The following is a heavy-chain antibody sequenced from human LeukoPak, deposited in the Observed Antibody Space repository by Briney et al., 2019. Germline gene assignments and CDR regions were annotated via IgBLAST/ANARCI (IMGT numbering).Heavy chain of an antibody. J-gene: IGHJ3*02. V-gene: IGHV4-34*01. D-gene: IGHD1-26*01. CDR3: ARMGGGYAFDI. Sequence: SETLSLTCAVYGGSFSGYYWSWIRQPPGKGLEWIGEINHSGSTYYNPSLKSRVTISVDRSKNQFSLKLSSVAAADTAVYYCARMGGGYAFDIWGQGTMVTVSS. CDR2: INHSGST. CDR1: GGSFSGYY.